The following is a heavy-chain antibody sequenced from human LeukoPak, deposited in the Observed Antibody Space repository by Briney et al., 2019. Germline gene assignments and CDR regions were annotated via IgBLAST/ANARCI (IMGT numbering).Heavy chain of an antibody. CDR2: IYYSGST. D-gene: IGHD3-22*01. V-gene: IGHV4-59*01. CDR3: ARGYYYDSSGYYWSGYYYYYMDV. J-gene: IGHJ6*03. CDR1: GGSISSYY. Sequence: SETLSLTCTVSGGSISSYYWSWIRQPPGKGLEWIWYIYYSGSTNYNPALKSRVTISVDTSKNQFSLKLSSVTAADTAVYYCARGYYYDSSGYYWSGYYYYYMDVWGKGTTVTIYS.